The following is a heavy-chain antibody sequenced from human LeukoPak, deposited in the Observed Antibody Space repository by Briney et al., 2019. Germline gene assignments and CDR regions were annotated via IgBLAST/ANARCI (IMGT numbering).Heavy chain of an antibody. CDR2: IYNSGST. D-gene: IGHD3-10*01. CDR1: GGSITSYY. CDR3: ARGGSGISNAFDI. Sequence: SETLSLTCTVSGGSITSYYWSWIRQPPGKGLEWIGYIYNSGSTNYNPSLKSRVTISVDTSKNQFSLKLRSVTAADTAVYYCARGGSGISNAFDIWGQGTMVTVSS. V-gene: IGHV4-59*01. J-gene: IGHJ3*02.